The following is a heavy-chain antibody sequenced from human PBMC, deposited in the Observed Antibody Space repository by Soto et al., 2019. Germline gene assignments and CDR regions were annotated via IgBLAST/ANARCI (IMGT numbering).Heavy chain of an antibody. Sequence: GGSLRLSCAASGFTFSSYAMSWVRQAPGKGLEWVSAISGSGGSTYYADSVKGRFTISRDNSKNTLYLQMNSLRAEDTAVYYCAKDLYYYDSSGYYWSFDYWGQGILVTVSS. V-gene: IGHV3-23*01. CDR2: ISGSGGST. CDR1: GFTFSSYA. J-gene: IGHJ4*02. D-gene: IGHD3-22*01. CDR3: AKDLYYYDSSGYYWSFDY.